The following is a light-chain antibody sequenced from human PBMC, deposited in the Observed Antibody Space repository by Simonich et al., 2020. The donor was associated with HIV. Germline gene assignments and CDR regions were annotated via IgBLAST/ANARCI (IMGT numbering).Light chain of an antibody. J-gene: IGLJ3*02. CDR1: ALPKKY. Sequence: SYELTQPPSVSVSPGQTARITCSGDALPKKYAYWYQQNSGQAPVLVIYEDSKRPSGCPDRISGSSSETMATLTITGAQVEDEADYYCYSTDISGNHRVFGGGTKLTVL. V-gene: IGLV3-10*01. CDR2: EDS. CDR3: YSTDISGNHRV.